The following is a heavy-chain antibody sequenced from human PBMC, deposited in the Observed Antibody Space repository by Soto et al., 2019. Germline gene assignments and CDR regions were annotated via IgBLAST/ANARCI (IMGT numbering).Heavy chain of an antibody. CDR3: ATRPNYYVSGVYYFDY. Sequence: ASVKVSGKVSGYTLTEFSMHWVLQAPGKGLEWMGGFDPEDGVTIYAHKFQGRVTMTEDTSTDTAYIELSSLRSEDTAVYYCATRPNYYVSGVYYFDYWGQGTLVTVSS. CDR1: GYTLTEFS. D-gene: IGHD3-10*01. CDR2: FDPEDGVT. V-gene: IGHV1-24*01. J-gene: IGHJ4*02.